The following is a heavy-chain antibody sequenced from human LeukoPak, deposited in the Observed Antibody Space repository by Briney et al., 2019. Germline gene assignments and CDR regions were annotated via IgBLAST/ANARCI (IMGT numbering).Heavy chain of an antibody. D-gene: IGHD6-19*01. CDR1: GGSFSGYY. V-gene: IGHV4-34*01. CDR2: INHSGST. Sequence: PSETLSLTCAVYGGSFSGYYWSWIRQPPGKGLEWIGEINHSGSTNYNPSLKSRVTISVDTSKNQFSLKLSSVTAADTAVYYCARFLSSGWSDYWGQGTLVTVSS. CDR3: ARFLSSGWSDY. J-gene: IGHJ4*02.